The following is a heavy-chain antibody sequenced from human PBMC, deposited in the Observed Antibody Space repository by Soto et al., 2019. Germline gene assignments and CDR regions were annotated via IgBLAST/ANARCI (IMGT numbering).Heavy chain of an antibody. CDR3: ARVGC. CDR2: IKPDGSET. V-gene: IGHV3-7*01. J-gene: IGHJ4*02. Sequence: EVQLVESGGGLVQPGGSLRLSCAASGFPFRSYWMSWVRQAPGKGLEWVANIKPDGSETYYMDSVKGRITISRDNAKNSLYLQMNNLGAEDTAVYYCARVGCWGQGTLVTVSS. CDR1: GFPFRSYW. D-gene: IGHD6-19*01.